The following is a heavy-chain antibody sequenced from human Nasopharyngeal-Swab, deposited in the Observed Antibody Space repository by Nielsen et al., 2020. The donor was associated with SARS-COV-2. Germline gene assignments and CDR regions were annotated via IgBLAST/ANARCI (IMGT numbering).Heavy chain of an antibody. J-gene: IGHJ6*02. D-gene: IGHD3-3*01. CDR1: GVSFSGYY. V-gene: IGHV4-34*01. CDR3: ARVTIFGGSYGMDV. Sequence: SEPLSLTCAVYGVSFSGYYCSWIRQPPGKGLEWIGEINHSGSTNYNPSLKSRVTISVDTSKNQFSLKLSSVTAADTAVYYCARVTIFGGSYGMDVWGQGTTVTVSS. CDR2: INHSGST.